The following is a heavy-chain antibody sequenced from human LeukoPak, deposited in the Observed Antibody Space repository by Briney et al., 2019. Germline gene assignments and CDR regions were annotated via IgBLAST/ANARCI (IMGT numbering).Heavy chain of an antibody. CDR2: ISSSSTYI. V-gene: IGHV3-21*01. J-gene: IGHJ4*02. D-gene: IGHD4-17*01. Sequence: GGSLRLSCAASGFTFTSYSMNWVRQAPGKGLEWVSSISSSSTYIYYADSVKGRFTISRDNAKNSLYLQMNSLRAEDTAVYYCARDRYGDYSVDYWGQGTLVTVSS. CDR1: GFTFTSYS. CDR3: ARDRYGDYSVDY.